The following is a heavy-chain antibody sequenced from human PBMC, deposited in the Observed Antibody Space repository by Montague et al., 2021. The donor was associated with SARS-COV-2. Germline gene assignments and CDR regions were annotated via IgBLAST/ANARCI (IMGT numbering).Heavy chain of an antibody. CDR3: AKGGVVVVAATDLDY. V-gene: IGHV3-23*01. Sequence: SLRLSRAASGFIFSTFAMSWVRQAPGKGLEWVSAISLSGGSTYYADSVKGRFTISRDNSKNTLFLQMNSLRAEDTAVYYCAKGGVVVVAATDLDYWGQGTLVTVSS. CDR2: ISLSGGST. CDR1: GFIFSTFA. J-gene: IGHJ4*02. D-gene: IGHD2-15*01.